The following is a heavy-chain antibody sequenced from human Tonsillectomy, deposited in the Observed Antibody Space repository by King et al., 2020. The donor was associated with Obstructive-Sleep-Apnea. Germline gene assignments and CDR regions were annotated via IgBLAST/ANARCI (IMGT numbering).Heavy chain of an antibody. CDR2: IFYSGST. Sequence: QLQESGPGLVKPSETLSLTCTVSGGSIRSYYWSWIRQPPGKGLEWIGYIFYSGSTNYNPSLKSRVTISVDTSKNQFSLKLSSVTAADTAIYYCARGPSRELPHDCWGQGTLVTVSA. J-gene: IGHJ4*02. CDR1: GGSIRSYY. D-gene: IGHD1-26*01. CDR3: ARGPSRELPHDC. V-gene: IGHV4-59*01.